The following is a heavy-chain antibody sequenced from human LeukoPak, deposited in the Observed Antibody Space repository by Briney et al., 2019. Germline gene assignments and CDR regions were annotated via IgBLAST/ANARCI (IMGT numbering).Heavy chain of an antibody. J-gene: IGHJ4*02. CDR3: ARGPLTMVRQSRRALVYFDY. CDR1: GYTFTGYW. Sequence: GESLKISCKGSGYTFTGYWIGWVRQMPGKGLEWMGIIYPGGSDIKYSPSFQGQVTISVDKSMATAYLQWSSLKASDTAMYYCARGPLTMVRQSRRALVYFDYWGQGTLVTVSS. D-gene: IGHD3-10*01. V-gene: IGHV5-51*01. CDR2: IYPGGSDI.